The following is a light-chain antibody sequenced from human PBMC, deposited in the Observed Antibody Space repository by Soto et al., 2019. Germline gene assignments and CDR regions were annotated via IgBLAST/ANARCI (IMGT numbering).Light chain of an antibody. J-gene: IGLJ2*01. V-gene: IGLV1-40*01. CDR3: QSDDSNLSVV. Sequence: QSVLTQPPSVSGAPGQRVTISCTGSSSNIGTGYDVHWYQQLPGTAPKLLIYGSGNRPSGVPDRFSGSKSGTTASMAITGLPAEGEAAYDCQSDDSNLSVVFGGGTKLTVL. CDR1: SSNIGTGYD. CDR2: GSG.